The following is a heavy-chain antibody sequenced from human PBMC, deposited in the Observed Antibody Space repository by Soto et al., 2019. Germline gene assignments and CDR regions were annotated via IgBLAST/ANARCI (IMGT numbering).Heavy chain of an antibody. CDR3: AGGSSLCWECFHH. CDR2: VYNSGST. Sequence: QVQLQESGPGLVKPSETLSLTCNVSGGSISSYYWSWIRQPPGKGLEHIGHVYNSGSTIHSPSLKSRATISVDTSKNQFSLKLTSVTAADTAVYYCAGGSSLCWECFHHWGQGILITVSS. CDR1: GGSISSYY. J-gene: IGHJ1*01. D-gene: IGHD2-2*01. V-gene: IGHV4-59*01.